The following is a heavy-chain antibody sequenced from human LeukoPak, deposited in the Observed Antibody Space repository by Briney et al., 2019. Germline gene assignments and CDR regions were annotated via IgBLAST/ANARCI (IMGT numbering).Heavy chain of an antibody. Sequence: PSQTLSLTCTVSGGSISSGSYYWSWIRQPAGKGLEWIGRIYYSGSTYYNPSLKSRVTISVDTSKNQFSLKLSSVTAADTAVYYCARAIAARWAFDIWGQGTMVTASS. CDR2: IYYSGST. V-gene: IGHV4-61*02. J-gene: IGHJ3*02. D-gene: IGHD6-6*01. CDR1: GGSISSGSYY. CDR3: ARAIAARWAFDI.